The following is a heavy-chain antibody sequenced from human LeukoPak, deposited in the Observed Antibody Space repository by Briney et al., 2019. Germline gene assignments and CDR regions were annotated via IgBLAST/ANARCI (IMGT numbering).Heavy chain of an antibody. CDR1: GGSISSYY. J-gene: IGHJ4*02. Sequence: SETLSLTCTVSGGSISSYYWGWIRQPPGKGLEWIGSISHSGSTFHNPSLKSRVTISVDTSKNQFSLKLSSVTAADTAVYYCARDMAGATSFDYWGQGTLVTVSS. D-gene: IGHD1-26*01. CDR3: ARDMAGATSFDY. CDR2: ISHSGST. V-gene: IGHV4-38-2*02.